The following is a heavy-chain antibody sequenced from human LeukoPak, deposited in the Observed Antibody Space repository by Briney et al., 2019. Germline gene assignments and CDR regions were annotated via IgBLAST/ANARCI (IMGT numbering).Heavy chain of an antibody. D-gene: IGHD2-2*01. CDR1: GFSFSGYS. J-gene: IGHJ6*02. CDR2: ISSSSSYI. Sequence: GGSLRLSCASGFSFSGYSMNWVRQAPGKGLEWVSSISSSSSYIYYADSVKGRLTISRDNAKNSLYLQMNSLRVEDTAVYYCASGETPGAGMDVWGQGTTVTVSS. V-gene: IGHV3-21*01. CDR3: ASGETPGAGMDV.